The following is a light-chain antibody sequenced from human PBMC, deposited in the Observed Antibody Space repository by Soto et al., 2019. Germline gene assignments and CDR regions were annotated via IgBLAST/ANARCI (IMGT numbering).Light chain of an antibody. CDR1: RSVLYTSTNNNY. CDR3: QQYYDTPWT. CDR2: WAS. V-gene: IGKV4-1*01. Sequence: DIVLTQSPDSLAVSLGESATINCKSSRSVLYTSTNNNYLAWYQHKPGQPPKLLIYWASTRESGVPDRFSGSVSGTDFTLTISSLQAEDVAVYYCQQYYDTPWTFGQGTKVEIK. J-gene: IGKJ1*01.